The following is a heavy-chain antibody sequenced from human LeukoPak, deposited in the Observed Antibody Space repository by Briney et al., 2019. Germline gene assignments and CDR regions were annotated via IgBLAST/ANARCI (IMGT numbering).Heavy chain of an antibody. Sequence: GGSPRLSCTASGFTFSNFAMSWVRQAPGKGLEWVAFIRYDGSNKYYADSVKGRFTISRDNSKNTLYLQVNSLRAKDTAVYYCAQGPGYSSSGGDYWGQGTLVTVSS. J-gene: IGHJ4*02. CDR2: IRYDGSNK. CDR3: AQGPGYSSSGGDY. V-gene: IGHV3-30*02. D-gene: IGHD6-13*01. CDR1: GFTFSNFA.